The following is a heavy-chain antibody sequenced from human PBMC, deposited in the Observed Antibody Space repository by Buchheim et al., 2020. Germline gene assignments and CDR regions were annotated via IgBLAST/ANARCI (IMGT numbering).Heavy chain of an antibody. CDR3: ASTVGSRTIYYGMEV. CDR1: EFSVTSNY. J-gene: IGHJ6*02. Sequence: EVQLVESGGGLVQPGGSLRLSCAASEFSVTSNYMSWVRQAPGKGLEWVSGIYRRGSTYYADSVKGRFTISRDNSEHRVYLHMNSLRAEDTALYFCASTVGSRTIYYGMEVWGQGTT. V-gene: IGHV3-66*02. D-gene: IGHD3-16*01. CDR2: IYRRGST.